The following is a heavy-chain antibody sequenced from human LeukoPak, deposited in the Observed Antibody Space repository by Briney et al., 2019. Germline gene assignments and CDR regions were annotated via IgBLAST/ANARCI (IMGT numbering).Heavy chain of an antibody. CDR1: GGSFSGYY. D-gene: IGHD3-22*01. Sequence: SETLSLTCAVYGGSFSGYYWSWIRQPPGKGLEWIGEINHSGSTNYNPSLKSRVTISVDTSKNQFSLKLSSVTAADTAVYYCARRRDSSGYHYYYYYMDVWGKGTTVTVSS. CDR3: ARRRDSSGYHYYYYYMDV. CDR2: INHSGST. J-gene: IGHJ6*03. V-gene: IGHV4-34*01.